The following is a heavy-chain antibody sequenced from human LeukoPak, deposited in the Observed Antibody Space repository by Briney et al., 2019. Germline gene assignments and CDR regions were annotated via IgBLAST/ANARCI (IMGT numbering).Heavy chain of an antibody. CDR2: IYSGGNT. Sequence: GGSLRLSCAASWFSVSNYYMSWVRQAPGKGLEWVSVIYSGGNTYYTDSVKGRFTISRDNPKNTVFLQMGSLRGEDTAVYYCARCYYDGSGFYYYFDYWGQGTLVTVSS. CDR1: WFSVSNYY. CDR3: ARCYYDGSGFYYYFDY. J-gene: IGHJ4*02. D-gene: IGHD3-22*01. V-gene: IGHV3-53*01.